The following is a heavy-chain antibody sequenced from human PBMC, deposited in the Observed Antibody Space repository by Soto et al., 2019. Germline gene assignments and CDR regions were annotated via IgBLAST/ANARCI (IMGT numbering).Heavy chain of an antibody. D-gene: IGHD1-26*01. Sequence: ASVKVSCKASGYTFTSYGISWVRQAPGLGLEWMGWISAYNGNTNYAQKLQGRVTMNTDTSTSTDYMELRSLRSDDTAVYYCARARLVGATLHRSRPYYFDYGGDGTLV. J-gene: IGHJ4*01. CDR2: ISAYNGNT. V-gene: IGHV1-18*04. CDR3: ARARLVGATLHRSRPYYFDY. CDR1: GYTFTSYG.